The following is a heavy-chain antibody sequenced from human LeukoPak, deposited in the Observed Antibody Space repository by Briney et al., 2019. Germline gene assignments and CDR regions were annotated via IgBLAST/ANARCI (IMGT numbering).Heavy chain of an antibody. CDR3: ARDGPGYSSGWYYFDY. CDR1: GFTFSSYG. Sequence: GGSLRLSCAASGFTFSSYGMSWVRQAPGKGLEWVSAISGSGGSTYYADSVKGRFTISRDNSKNTLYLQMNSLRAEDTAVYYCARDGPGYSSGWYYFDYWGQGTLVTVSS. V-gene: IGHV3-23*01. J-gene: IGHJ4*02. D-gene: IGHD6-19*01. CDR2: ISGSGGST.